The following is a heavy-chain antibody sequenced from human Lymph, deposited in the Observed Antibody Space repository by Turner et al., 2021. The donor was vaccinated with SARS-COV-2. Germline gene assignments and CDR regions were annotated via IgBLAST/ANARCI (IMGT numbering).Heavy chain of an antibody. CDR3: ARDLGTYGMDV. CDR1: GIIVSRNY. Sequence: EVQLVETGGGLIQPGGALRLPCAASGIIVSRNYMNWVRQAPGKGLEWVPVIYSGGTTYYADSVKGRFTISRDNSKNTLYLQMNSLRVEDTAVYYCARDLGTYGMDVWGQGTTVTVSS. D-gene: IGHD6-13*01. J-gene: IGHJ6*02. V-gene: IGHV3-53*02. CDR2: IYSGGTT.